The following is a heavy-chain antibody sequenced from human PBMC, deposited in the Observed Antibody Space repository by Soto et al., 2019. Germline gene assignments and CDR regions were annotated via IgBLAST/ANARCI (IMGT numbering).Heavy chain of an antibody. CDR3: ARDTAMVT. CDR1: GFTFSTYA. V-gene: IGHV3-33*08. Sequence: GGSLRLSCAASGFTFSTYAMTWVRQAPGKGLEWVAVIWYDGSNKYYADSVKGRFTISRDNSKNTLYLQMNSLRAEDTAVYYCARDTAMVTWGQGTTVTVSS. D-gene: IGHD5-18*01. CDR2: IWYDGSNK. J-gene: IGHJ6*02.